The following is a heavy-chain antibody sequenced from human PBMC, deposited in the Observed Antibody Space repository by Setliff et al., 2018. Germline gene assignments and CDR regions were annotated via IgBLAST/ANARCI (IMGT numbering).Heavy chain of an antibody. V-gene: IGHV1-69*05. CDR3: ARAIDTGQIWSQYYFDY. J-gene: IGHJ4*02. Sequence: ASVKVSCKASGGTFSSYAISWVRQAPGQGLEWMGGIIPIFGTANYAQKFQGRVTITTDESTSTAYMELSSLRSEDTAVYYCARAIDTGQIWSQYYFDYWGQGTLVTVSS. CDR2: IIPIFGTA. D-gene: IGHD5-18*01. CDR1: GGTFSSYA.